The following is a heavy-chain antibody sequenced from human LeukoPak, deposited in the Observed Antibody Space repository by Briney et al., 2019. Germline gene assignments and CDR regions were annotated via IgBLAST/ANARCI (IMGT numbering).Heavy chain of an antibody. V-gene: IGHV1-58*01. CDR3: EDGIRDFDWLPHYYYYGMDV. Sequence: SVKVSCKASGFTFTSSAVQWVRQARGHRLEWIGWIVVGSGNTNYAQKFQERVTITRDMSTSTAYMELSSLRSEDTFVFQAEDGIRDFDWLPHYYYYGMDVWGKGTTVTVSS. J-gene: IGHJ6*04. CDR1: GFTFTSSA. CDR2: IVVGSGNT. D-gene: IGHD3-9*01.